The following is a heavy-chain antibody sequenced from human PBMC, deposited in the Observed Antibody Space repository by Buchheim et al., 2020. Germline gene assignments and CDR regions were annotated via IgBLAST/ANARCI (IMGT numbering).Heavy chain of an antibody. CDR1: GGSISSSSYY. D-gene: IGHD3-3*01. J-gene: IGHJ5*02. CDR2: IYYSGST. CDR3: ARRYYDFWSGYTRGYLNWFDP. V-gene: IGHV4-39*01. Sequence: LQLQESGPGLVKPSETLSLTCTVSGGSISSSSYYWGWIRQPPGKGLEWIGSIYYSGSTYYNPSLKSRVTISVDTSKNQFSLKLSSVTAADTAVYYCARRYYDFWSGYTRGYLNWFDPWGQGTL.